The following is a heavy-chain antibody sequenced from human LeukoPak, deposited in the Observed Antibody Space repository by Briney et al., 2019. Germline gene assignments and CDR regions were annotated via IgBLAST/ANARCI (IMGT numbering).Heavy chain of an antibody. V-gene: IGHV3-21*01. CDR2: ISSSSSYI. CDR1: GFTFSSYS. Sequence: GGSVRLSCAASGFTFSSYSMIWVRQAPGKGLEWVSSISSSSSYIYYADSVKGRFTISRDNAKNSLYLQMNSLRAEDTAVYYCARDYYDILTGYYFLFDYWGQGTLVTVSS. CDR3: ARDYYDILTGYYFLFDY. D-gene: IGHD3-9*01. J-gene: IGHJ4*02.